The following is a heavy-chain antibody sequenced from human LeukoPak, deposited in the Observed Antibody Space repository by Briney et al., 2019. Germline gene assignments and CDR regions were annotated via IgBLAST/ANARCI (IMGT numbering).Heavy chain of an antibody. J-gene: IGHJ5*02. D-gene: IGHD3-22*01. CDR1: GFTFSSYW. V-gene: IGHV3-7*03. CDR3: AREGSSGYYSNP. Sequence: GGSLRLSCAASGFTFSSYWMSWVRQAPGKGLEWVANIKQDGSEKYYVDSVKGRFTISRDNSKNTLYLQMNSLRAEDTAVYYCAREGSSGYYSNPWGQGTLVTVSS. CDR2: IKQDGSEK.